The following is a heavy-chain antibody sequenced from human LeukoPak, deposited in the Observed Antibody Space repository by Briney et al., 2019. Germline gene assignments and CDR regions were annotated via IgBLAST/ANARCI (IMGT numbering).Heavy chain of an antibody. V-gene: IGHV3-66*01. CDR3: ARNWNYDY. D-gene: IGHD1-7*01. CDR2: IYGGGDT. CDR1: GFTISTNY. Sequence: PGGSLRLSCAASGFTISTNYMSWVRQAPGKGLEWVSVIYGGGDTYYSDSVKGRFNISRDNSKNSLYLQMNSLRAEDTAVYYCARNWNYDYWGQGTLVTVSS. J-gene: IGHJ4*02.